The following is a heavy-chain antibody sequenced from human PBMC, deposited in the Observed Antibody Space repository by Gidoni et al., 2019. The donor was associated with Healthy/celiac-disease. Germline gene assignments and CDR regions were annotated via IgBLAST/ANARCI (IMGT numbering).Heavy chain of an antibody. D-gene: IGHD3-22*01. V-gene: IGHV4-31*01. CDR1: GGSISSGGYY. CDR2: IYYSGST. J-gene: IGHJ3*02. Sequence: QVQLQESGPGLVKPSQTLSLTCTVSGGSISSGGYYWSWIRQHPGKGLEWIGYIYYSGSTYYNPSLKSLVTISVDTSKNQFSLKLSSVTAADTAVYYCARGTYYDSSGYYYGPGDAFDIWGQGTMVIVSS. CDR3: ARGTYYDSSGYYYGPGDAFDI.